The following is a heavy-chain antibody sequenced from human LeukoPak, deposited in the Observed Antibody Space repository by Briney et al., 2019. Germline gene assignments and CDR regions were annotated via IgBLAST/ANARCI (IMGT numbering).Heavy chain of an antibody. D-gene: IGHD4-17*01. CDR3: ARTTSWYYYYYMDV. J-gene: IGHJ6*03. Sequence: TPSETLSLTCTVSGGSISSYYWSWIRQPPGKGLEWIGYIYYSGSTNYNPSLKSRVTISVDTSKNQFSLKLSSVTAADTAVYYCARTTSWYYYYYMDVWGKGTTVTISS. V-gene: IGHV4-59*01. CDR2: IYYSGST. CDR1: GGSISSYY.